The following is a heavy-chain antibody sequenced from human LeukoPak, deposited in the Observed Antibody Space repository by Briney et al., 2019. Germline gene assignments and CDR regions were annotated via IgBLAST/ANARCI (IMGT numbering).Heavy chain of an antibody. Sequence: SETLSLTCTVSGGSISSGDYYWSWIRQPPRKGLEWIGYIYYSGSTYYNPSLKSRVTISVDTSKNQFSLKLSSVTAADTAVYYCARVFSGNPNYWGQGTLVTVSS. CDR2: IYYSGST. D-gene: IGHD4-23*01. J-gene: IGHJ4*02. CDR1: GGSISSGDYY. CDR3: ARVFSGNPNY. V-gene: IGHV4-30-4*08.